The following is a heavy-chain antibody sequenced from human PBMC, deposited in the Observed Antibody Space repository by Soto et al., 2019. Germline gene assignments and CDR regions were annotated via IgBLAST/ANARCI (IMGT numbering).Heavy chain of an antibody. Sequence: QVQLVESGGGLVKPGGSLRLSCAASGFTLSANYMRWIRQAPGKGLEWVSYITGSGRTIYYADSVKGRFTISRDNAKNSLYLQMNSLRAEDTAVYYCARAKDLGNWFDPWGQGTLVTVSS. CDR1: GFTLSANY. CDR2: ITGSGRTI. V-gene: IGHV3-11*01. D-gene: IGHD2-15*01. CDR3: ARAKDLGNWFDP. J-gene: IGHJ5*02.